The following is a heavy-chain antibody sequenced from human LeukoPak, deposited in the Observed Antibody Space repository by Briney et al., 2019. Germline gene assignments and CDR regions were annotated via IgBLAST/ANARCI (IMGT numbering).Heavy chain of an antibody. D-gene: IGHD6-19*01. CDR2: ISWNSGSI. Sequence: PGRSLRLSCAASGFTFDDYAMHWVRQAPGKGLEWVSGISWNSGSIGYGDSVKGRFTISRDNAKNSLYLQMNSLRAEDTALYYCAKDIGAVAADAIDYWGQGTLVTVSS. CDR1: GFTFDDYA. J-gene: IGHJ4*02. V-gene: IGHV3-9*01. CDR3: AKDIGAVAADAIDY.